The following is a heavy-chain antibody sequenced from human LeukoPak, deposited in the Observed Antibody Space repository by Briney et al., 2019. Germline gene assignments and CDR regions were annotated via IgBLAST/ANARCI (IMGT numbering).Heavy chain of an antibody. CDR3: VSEGYNYSGMDV. J-gene: IGHJ6*02. V-gene: IGHV3-7*01. CDR1: GFTVSSNY. Sequence: GGSLRLSCAASGFTVSSNYMSWVRQAPGKGLEGVANIKKDGSEKDYVDSAKGRFTISRDNAKNSLYLQMNSLIVEDTAVYYCVSEGYNYSGMDVWGQGTTVTVSS. CDR2: IKKDGSEK.